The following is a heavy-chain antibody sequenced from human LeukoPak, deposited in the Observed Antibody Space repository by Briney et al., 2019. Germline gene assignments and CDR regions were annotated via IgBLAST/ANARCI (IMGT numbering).Heavy chain of an antibody. Sequence: GASVKVSCKASGGTFSSYAISWMRQAPGQGLEWMGGIIPIFGTANYAQKFQGRVTITTDESTSTAYMELSSLRSEDTAVYYCAREAYDILTGYHHYYYYYYMDVWGKGTTVTVSS. V-gene: IGHV1-69*05. J-gene: IGHJ6*03. CDR2: IIPIFGTA. D-gene: IGHD3-9*01. CDR1: GGTFSSYA. CDR3: AREAYDILTGYHHYYYYYYMDV.